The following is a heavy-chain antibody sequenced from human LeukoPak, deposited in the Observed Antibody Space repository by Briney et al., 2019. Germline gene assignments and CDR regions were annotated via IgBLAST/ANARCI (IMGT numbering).Heavy chain of an antibody. Sequence: GGSLRLSCAASEFKFSNFGMHWVRQAPGKGLEWVAFIRSDGSFKYYADSVKGQFVISRDNSKNTLYLQMNSLRAEDTAVYYCAKEGLMVRGVLFFWGQGTMVTVSS. J-gene: IGHJ3*01. V-gene: IGHV3-30*02. CDR3: AKEGLMVRGVLFF. CDR1: EFKFSNFG. D-gene: IGHD3-10*01. CDR2: IRSDGSFK.